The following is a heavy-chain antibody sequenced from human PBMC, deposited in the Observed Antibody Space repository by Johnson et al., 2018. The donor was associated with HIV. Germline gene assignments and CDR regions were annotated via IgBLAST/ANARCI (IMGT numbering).Heavy chain of an antibody. V-gene: IGHV3-30*19. CDR1: GFTLSNYG. Sequence: QVQLVESGGGVVQPGRSLTLSCAASGFTLSNYGMHWVRQAPGKGLEWVAMMWYDGSQKGYAESVKGRFTISRDNSKNMVYLQMSSLRAEDTALYYCTRGEGSGWHLAGAFDIWGQGTMVTVSS. J-gene: IGHJ3*02. CDR2: MWYDGSQK. CDR3: TRGEGSGWHLAGAFDI. D-gene: IGHD6-19*01.